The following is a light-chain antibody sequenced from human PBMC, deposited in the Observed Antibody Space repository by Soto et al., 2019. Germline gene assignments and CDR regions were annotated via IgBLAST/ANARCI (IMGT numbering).Light chain of an antibody. CDR3: GTWDSSLSAVA. Sequence: QAVVTQPPSMSAAPGQKVTISCSGSSSNIGSHYVAWYQHLPGTAPTLLIYDNDNRPSGIPDRFSGSKSGTSATLDITGLQTGDEADYYCGTWDSSLSAVAFGGGTKVTVL. CDR1: SSNIGSHY. J-gene: IGLJ2*01. V-gene: IGLV1-51*01. CDR2: DND.